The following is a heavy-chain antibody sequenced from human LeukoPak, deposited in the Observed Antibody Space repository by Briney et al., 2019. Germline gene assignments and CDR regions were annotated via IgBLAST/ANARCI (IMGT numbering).Heavy chain of an antibody. CDR2: ISGSGGST. J-gene: IGHJ3*02. D-gene: IGHD3-22*01. Sequence: GGSLRLSCAASGFTFSSYAMSWVRQAPGKGLEWVSAISGSGGSTYYADSVKGRFTISRDNSKNTLYLQMNSLRAEDTAVYYCAKETIGITMIPPGAFDIWGQGTMVTVSS. CDR3: AKETIGITMIPPGAFDI. CDR1: GFTFSSYA. V-gene: IGHV3-23*01.